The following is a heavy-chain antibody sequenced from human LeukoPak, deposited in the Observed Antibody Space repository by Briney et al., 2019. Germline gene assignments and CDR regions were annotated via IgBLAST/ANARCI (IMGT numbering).Heavy chain of an antibody. CDR3: ARNAPRYCSSTSCYGAGDY. J-gene: IGHJ4*02. Sequence: GESLKISCKGSGYSFTSYWIGWVRQMPGKGLEWMGITYPGDSDTRYSPSFQGQVTISADKSISTAYLQWSSLKASDTAMYYCARNAPRYCSSTSCYGAGDYWGQGTLVTVSS. D-gene: IGHD2-2*01. V-gene: IGHV5-51*01. CDR2: TYPGDSDT. CDR1: GYSFTSYW.